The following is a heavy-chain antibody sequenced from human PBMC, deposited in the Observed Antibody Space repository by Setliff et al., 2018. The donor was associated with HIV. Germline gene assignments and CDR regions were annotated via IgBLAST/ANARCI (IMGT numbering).Heavy chain of an antibody. Sequence: SETLSLTCTVTGGSFSDYYWSWIRQPPGKGLEWIGEISHGGSTSYNPSLKSRVNISLDTSKNQFSLKLSSVTAADTGVYYCARGYGNYYYYYMDVWGKGTTVTVSS. D-gene: IGHD4-17*01. CDR2: ISHGGST. V-gene: IGHV4-34*01. CDR1: GGSFSDYY. CDR3: ARGYGNYYYYYMDV. J-gene: IGHJ6*03.